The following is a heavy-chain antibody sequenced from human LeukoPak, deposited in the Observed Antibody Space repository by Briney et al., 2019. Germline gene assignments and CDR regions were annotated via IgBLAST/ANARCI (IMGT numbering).Heavy chain of an antibody. CDR2: IGGSDGST. CDR1: GFTFSSYA. D-gene: IGHD3-10*01. V-gene: IGHV3-23*01. CDR3: AKDRKIRGVTAFDY. J-gene: IGHJ4*02. Sequence: PGGSLRLSCAASGFTFSSYAMSWVRRAPGKGLEWVSGIGGSDGSTFYADSVKGRFTISRDNSKNTLFLQMNSLRAEDTAVYYCAKDRKIRGVTAFDYWGQETLVTVSS.